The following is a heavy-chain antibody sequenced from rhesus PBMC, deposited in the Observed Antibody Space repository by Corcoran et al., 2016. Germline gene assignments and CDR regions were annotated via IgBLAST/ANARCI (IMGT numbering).Heavy chain of an antibody. Sequence: QVTLKESGPALVKPPQTLTLTCTFSGFSISTTGTGVGWIRPPPGKALEWLASIYWNDSKYYSTSLKSRLTISKDTSKNQVVLTMTNMDPVDTATYYCARGGGYSGYTDYFDYWGQGVLVTVSS. CDR1: GFSISTTGTG. J-gene: IGHJ4*01. CDR2: IYWNDSK. V-gene: IGHV2-95*01. CDR3: ARGGGYSGYTDYFDY. D-gene: IGHD5-30*01.